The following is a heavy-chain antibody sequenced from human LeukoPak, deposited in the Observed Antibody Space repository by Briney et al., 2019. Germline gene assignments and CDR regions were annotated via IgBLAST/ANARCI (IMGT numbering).Heavy chain of an antibody. CDR3: ARVRPYSGSYWDAFDI. CDR1: GGSISSGGYY. D-gene: IGHD1-26*01. Sequence: SQTLSLTCTVSGGSISSGGYYWSWIRQHPGRGLEWIGYIYYSGSTYYNPSLKSRVTISVDTSKNQSSLKLSSVTAADTAVYYCARVRPYSGSYWDAFDIWGQGTMVTVSS. CDR2: IYYSGST. V-gene: IGHV4-31*03. J-gene: IGHJ3*02.